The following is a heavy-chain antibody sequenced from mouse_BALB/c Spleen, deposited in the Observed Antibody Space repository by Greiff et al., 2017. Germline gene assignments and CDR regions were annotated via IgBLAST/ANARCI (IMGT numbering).Heavy chain of an antibody. CDR2: INPSNGGT. CDR1: GYTFTSYY. Sequence: QVQLQQSGAELVKPGASVKLSCKASGYTFTSYYMYWVKQRPGQGLEWIGEINPSNGGTNFNEKFKSKATLTVDKSSSTAYMQLSSLTSEDTAVYYCAVMITTAMDYWGQGTSVTVSS. J-gene: IGHJ4*01. D-gene: IGHD2-4*01. CDR3: AVMITTAMDY. V-gene: IGHV1S81*02.